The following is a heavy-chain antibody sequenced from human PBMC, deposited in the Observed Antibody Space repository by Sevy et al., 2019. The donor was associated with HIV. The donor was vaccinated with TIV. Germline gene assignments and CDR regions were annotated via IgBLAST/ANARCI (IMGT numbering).Heavy chain of an antibody. CDR2: INPDGSII. J-gene: IGHJ6*02. V-gene: IGHV3-74*01. Sequence: GGSLRLSCAASGFTFSNYYMHWVRQAPGKGLVRVSRINPDGSIINYADSVKGRFTISRDNAKNTLYLQINSLRADDTALYYCAPFRVIPGLDVWGQGITVHVSS. CDR3: APFRVIPGLDV. CDR1: GFTFSNYY. D-gene: IGHD2-2*02.